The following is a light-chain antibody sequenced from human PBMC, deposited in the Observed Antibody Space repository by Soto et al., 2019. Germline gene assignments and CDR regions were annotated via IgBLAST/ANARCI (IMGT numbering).Light chain of an antibody. CDR1: QDISNY. V-gene: IGKV1-33*01. CDR3: QQYDNLPLT. CDR2: DAS. J-gene: IGKJ4*01. Sequence: IHITPCPSSLSAAVVDRVTITCQASQDISNYLNWYQQKPGKAPKLLIYDASNLETGVPSRFSGSGSGTDFTFTISSLQPEDIATYYCQQYDNLPLTFGGGTKVDIK.